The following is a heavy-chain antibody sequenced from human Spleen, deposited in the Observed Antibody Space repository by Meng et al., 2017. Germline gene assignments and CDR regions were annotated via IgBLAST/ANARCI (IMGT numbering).Heavy chain of an antibody. CDR2: FYYGGST. J-gene: IGHJ6*02. CDR3: AGLSPYYYYGMDV. CDR1: GGSIGGYY. Sequence: SETLSLTCTVSGGSIGGYYWSWIRQPPGKGLEWIGSFYYGGSTNYNPSLKSRVTISVDTSKNQFSLKLSSVTAADTAVYYCAGLSPYYYYGMDVWGQGTTVTVSS. V-gene: IGHV4-59*01.